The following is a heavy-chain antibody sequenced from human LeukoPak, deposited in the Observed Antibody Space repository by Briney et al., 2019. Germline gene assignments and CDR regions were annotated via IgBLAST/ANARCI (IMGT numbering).Heavy chain of an antibody. Sequence: PSETLSLTCAVSGGSFSGYYWSWIRQPPGKGLEWIGEINHSGSTNYNPSLKSRVTISVDTSKNQFSLKLSSVTAADTAVYYCARHEVVPAAYDYWGQGTLVTVSS. CDR2: INHSGST. CDR1: GGSFSGYY. V-gene: IGHV4-34*01. CDR3: ARHEVVPAAYDY. D-gene: IGHD2-2*01. J-gene: IGHJ4*02.